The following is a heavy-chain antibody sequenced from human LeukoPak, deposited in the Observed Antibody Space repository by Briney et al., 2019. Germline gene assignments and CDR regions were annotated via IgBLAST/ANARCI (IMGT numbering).Heavy chain of an antibody. D-gene: IGHD5-24*01. Sequence: PSETLSLTCTASGGSISSSSYYWGWIRQPPGKGLEWIGSIYYSGSTYYNPSLKSRVTISVDTSKNQFSLKLSSVTAADTAVYYCARQRWLQFYYYYYMDVWGKGTTVTVSS. CDR3: ARQRWLQFYYYYYMDV. V-gene: IGHV4-39*01. J-gene: IGHJ6*03. CDR2: IYYSGST. CDR1: GGSISSSSYY.